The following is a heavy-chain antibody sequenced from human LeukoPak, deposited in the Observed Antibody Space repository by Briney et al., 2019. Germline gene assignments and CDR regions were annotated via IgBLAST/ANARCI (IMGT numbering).Heavy chain of an antibody. CDR1: GFTFEDYA. D-gene: IGHD3-10*01. CDR3: AKDRTTPGRITMVRGVTGIFQH. J-gene: IGHJ1*01. CDR2: ISWNSGSI. V-gene: IGHV3-9*01. Sequence: GGSLRLSCAASGFTFEDYAMHWVRQAPGKGLEWVSGISWNSGSIGYADSVKGRFTISRDNSKNTLYLQMNSLRAEDTAVYYCAKDRTTPGRITMVRGVTGIFQHWGQGTLVTVSS.